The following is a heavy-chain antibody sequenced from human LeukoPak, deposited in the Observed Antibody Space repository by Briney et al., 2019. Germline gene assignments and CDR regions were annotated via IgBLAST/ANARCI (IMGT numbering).Heavy chain of an antibody. Sequence: GGSLRLSCAASGFTFSDSDIHWVRQASGKGLEWVGRITTKRSNYATAYTASVKGRFTISRHDSENTAYLQMNSLKNEDTALYYCTTYRSGHYWGQGTLVTVSS. CDR2: ITTKRSNYAT. V-gene: IGHV3-73*01. J-gene: IGHJ4*02. CDR1: GFTFSDSD. CDR3: TTYRSGHY. D-gene: IGHD6-19*01.